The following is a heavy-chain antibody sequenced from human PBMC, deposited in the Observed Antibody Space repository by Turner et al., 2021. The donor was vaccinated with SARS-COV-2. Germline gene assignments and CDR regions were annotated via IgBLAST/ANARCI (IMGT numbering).Heavy chain of an antibody. V-gene: IGHV1-2*02. CDR3: LGSNDLSLDV. CDR1: GYTFTEHF. D-gene: IGHD3-3*01. CDR2: INPSSGVS. Sequence: CKTSGYTFTEHFLQWVRQAPGQGLEWMGWINPSSGVSTSGRKLTDKCRYTSDTFVSFAYKEVRRIRVGDTAVYCSLGSNDLSLDVWGQGTTVTVSS. J-gene: IGHJ6*02.